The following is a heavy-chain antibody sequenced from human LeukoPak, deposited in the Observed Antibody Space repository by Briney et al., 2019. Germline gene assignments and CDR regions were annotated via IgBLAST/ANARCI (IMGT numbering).Heavy chain of an antibody. V-gene: IGHV1-2*04. Sequence: GASVKVSCKASGYTFTGYYMHWVRQAPGQGLEWMGWINPNSGGTNYAQKFQGWVTMTRDTSISTAYMELSSLRSEDTAVYYCAREGMATTKTGLQHWGQGTLVTVSS. D-gene: IGHD5-24*01. CDR2: INPNSGGT. J-gene: IGHJ1*01. CDR1: GYTFTGYY. CDR3: AREGMATTKTGLQH.